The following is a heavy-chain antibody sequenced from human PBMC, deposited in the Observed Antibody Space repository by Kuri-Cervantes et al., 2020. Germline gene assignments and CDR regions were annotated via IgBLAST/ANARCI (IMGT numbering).Heavy chain of an antibody. D-gene: IGHD2-2*01. Sequence: ASVKVSCKASGYTFTSYGISWVRQAPGQGLEWMGWISAYNGNTNYAQKLQGRVTMTTDTSTSTAYMELRSLRSEDTAVYYCARDRYQRVENDAFDIWGQGTMVTVSS. J-gene: IGHJ3*02. V-gene: IGHV1-18*01. CDR2: ISAYNGNT. CDR1: GYTFTSYG. CDR3: ARDRYQRVENDAFDI.